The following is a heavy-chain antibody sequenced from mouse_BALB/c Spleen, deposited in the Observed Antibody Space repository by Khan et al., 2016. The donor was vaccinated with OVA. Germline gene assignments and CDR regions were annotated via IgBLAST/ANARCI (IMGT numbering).Heavy chain of an antibody. V-gene: IGHV1-4*02. CDR1: GYSFTTYT. CDR3: ASLRLRVDY. D-gene: IGHD1-2*01. CDR2: INPSSGYI. Sequence: QVQLQQSAAELARPGASVKMSCKASGYSFTTYTIHWVKQRPGQGLEWIGNINPSSGYIEYNQKFKDKTTLTADKSSSTVYMQLSSLTSEDSAVYYCASLRLRVDYWGQGTSVTVSS. J-gene: IGHJ4*01.